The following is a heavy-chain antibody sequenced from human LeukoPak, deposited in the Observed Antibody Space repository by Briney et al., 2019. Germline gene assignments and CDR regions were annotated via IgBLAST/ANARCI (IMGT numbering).Heavy chain of an antibody. CDR3: ARVKDYDFWSGYCFDY. CDR2: INPNSGGT. CDR1: GYTFTGYY. Sequence: ASVKVSCKASGYTFTGYYMHWVRQAPGQGLEWMGWINPNSGGTNYAQKFQGRVTMTRDTSISTAYMELSRLGSDDTAVYYCARVKDYDFWSGYCFDYWGQGTLVTVSS. V-gene: IGHV1-2*02. D-gene: IGHD3-3*01. J-gene: IGHJ4*02.